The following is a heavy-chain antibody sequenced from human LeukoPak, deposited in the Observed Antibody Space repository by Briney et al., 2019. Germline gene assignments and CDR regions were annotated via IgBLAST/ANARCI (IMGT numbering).Heavy chain of an antibody. CDR2: IFYSGST. CDR3: ARHGAGRNYYYYYYMDV. Sequence: SETLSLTCTVSSGSISTSNYYWGWVRQPPGKALEWIGNIFYSGSTYYSPSLKSRVTISLDTSRNQFSLKLNSVTAADTAVYYCARHGAGRNYYYYYYMDVWGKGTTVTISS. V-gene: IGHV4-39*01. D-gene: IGHD1-26*01. CDR1: SGSISTSNYY. J-gene: IGHJ6*03.